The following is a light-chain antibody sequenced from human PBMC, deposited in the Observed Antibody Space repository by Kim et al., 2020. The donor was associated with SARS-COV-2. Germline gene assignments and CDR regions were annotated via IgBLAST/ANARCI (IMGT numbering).Light chain of an antibody. CDR3: QQYESYPYT. V-gene: IGKV1-5*03. J-gene: IGKJ2*01. CDR1: QSIGTW. CDR2: KTS. Sequence: VQMTQSPSTLSASVGDRVTITCRASQSIGTWLAWHQQKPGKGPKVLIYKTSSLETGVPSRFSGSGSGTEFTFTITSLQPDDFATYYCQQYESYPYTFGQGTKLEI.